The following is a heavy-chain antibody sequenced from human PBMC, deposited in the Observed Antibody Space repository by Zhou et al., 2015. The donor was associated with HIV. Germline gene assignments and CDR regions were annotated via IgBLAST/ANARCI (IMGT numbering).Heavy chain of an antibody. Sequence: QVQLVQSGAEVKKPGASVKVSCKASGYTFTNYGISWVRQAPGQGLEWMGWVSVYSGNTNYAQKLQGRVTMTTDTSTNTAYMELRTLRSDDTAVYYCATSFSVLVGGETDSFDIVGPRDSGHRLF. CDR2: VSVYSGNT. J-gene: IGHJ3*02. CDR1: GYTFTNYG. CDR3: ATSFSVLVGGETDSFDI. D-gene: IGHD3-16*01. V-gene: IGHV1-18*01.